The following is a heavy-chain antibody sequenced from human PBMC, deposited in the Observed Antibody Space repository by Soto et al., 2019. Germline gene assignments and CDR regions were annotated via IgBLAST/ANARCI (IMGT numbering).Heavy chain of an antibody. CDR3: ARSRGYYSPFFDY. D-gene: IGHD3-22*01. J-gene: IGHJ4*02. V-gene: IGHV4-61*08. CDR2: IYYSGST. Sequence: SETLSLTCTVSGGSISSGGYYWSWIRQHPGKGLEWIGYIYYSGSTNYNPSLKSRVTISVDTSKNQFSLKLSSVTAADTAVYYCARSRGYYSPFFDYWGQGTLVTVSS. CDR1: GGSISSGGYY.